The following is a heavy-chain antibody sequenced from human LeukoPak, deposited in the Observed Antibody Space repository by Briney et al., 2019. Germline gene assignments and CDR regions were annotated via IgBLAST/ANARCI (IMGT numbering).Heavy chain of an antibody. Sequence: PGGSLRLSCAASGFTVSSNYMSWVRQAPGKGLEWVSVIYSGGSTYYADSVKGRFTISRDNSKNTLYLQMNSLRAEDTAVYYCAGGGTPTFWSGFMDVWGLGTTVTVSS. CDR2: IYSGGST. D-gene: IGHD3-3*01. V-gene: IGHV3-53*05. J-gene: IGHJ6*02. CDR3: AGGGTPTFWSGFMDV. CDR1: GFTVSSNY.